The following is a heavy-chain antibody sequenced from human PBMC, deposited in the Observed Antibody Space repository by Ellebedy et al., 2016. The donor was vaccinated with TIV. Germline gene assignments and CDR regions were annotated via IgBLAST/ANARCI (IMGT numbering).Heavy chain of an antibody. D-gene: IGHD4-23*01. CDR2: ISSSSSTI. CDR3: ARERWDGMDV. Sequence: PGGSLRLSCAASGFTFSSYSMNWVRQAPGKGLEWVSYISSSSSTIYYADSVKGRFTISRDNSKNTLYLQMNSLRAEDTAVYYCARERWDGMDVWGQGTTVTVSS. J-gene: IGHJ6*02. V-gene: IGHV3-48*01. CDR1: GFTFSSYS.